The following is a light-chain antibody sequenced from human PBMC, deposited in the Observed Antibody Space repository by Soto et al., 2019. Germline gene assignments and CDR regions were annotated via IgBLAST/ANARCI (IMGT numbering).Light chain of an antibody. CDR1: SSDVGAYNY. Sequence: QSALTQPASVSGSPGQPITISCTGTSSDVGAYNYVSWYQLHPGKAPKLMIYEGTKRPSGVSNRFSGSKSGNTASLAISGLQAEDEADYYCCSYAGSTTYVFGTGTKLTVL. J-gene: IGLJ1*01. CDR2: EGT. CDR3: CSYAGSTTYV. V-gene: IGLV2-23*01.